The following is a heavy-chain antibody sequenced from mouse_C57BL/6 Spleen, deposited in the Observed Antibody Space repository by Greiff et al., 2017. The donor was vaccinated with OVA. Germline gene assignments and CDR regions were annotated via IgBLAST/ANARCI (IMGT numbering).Heavy chain of an antibody. CDR1: GYSITSGYY. CDR3: ARENDGMAY. J-gene: IGHJ3*01. CDR2: ISYDGSN. D-gene: IGHD1-1*01. Sequence: EVQVVESGPGLVKPSQSLSLTCSVTGYSITSGYYWNWIRQFPGNKLEWMGYISYDGSNNYNPSLKNRISITRDTSKNQFFLKLNSVTTEDTATYYCARENDGMAYWGQGTLVTVSA. V-gene: IGHV3-6*01.